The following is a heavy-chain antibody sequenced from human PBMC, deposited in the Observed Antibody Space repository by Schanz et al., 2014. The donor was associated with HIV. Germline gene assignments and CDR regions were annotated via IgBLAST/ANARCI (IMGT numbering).Heavy chain of an antibody. CDR2: ISSTTTFL. Sequence: EVQLLESGGGLAQPGSSLRLACVASEFSFHSHAMSWVRQAPGKGLEWVSSISSTTTFLHYSDSVKGRFTISRDNANNSLSLQMNSLRAEDTAVYFCARGSWYSGGWYDDYNYYDVDVWGQGTTVIVSS. V-gene: IGHV3-21*02. CDR3: ARGSWYSGGWYDDYNYYDVDV. J-gene: IGHJ6*02. CDR1: EFSFHSHA. D-gene: IGHD6-19*01.